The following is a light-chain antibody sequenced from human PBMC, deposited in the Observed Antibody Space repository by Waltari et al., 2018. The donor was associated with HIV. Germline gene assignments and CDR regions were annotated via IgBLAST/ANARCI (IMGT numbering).Light chain of an antibody. CDR3: SSYTSSHTQV. CDR1: SSDVGAYNY. Sequence: QSALTQPASVSGSPGQSITISCTGTSSDVGAYNYVSWYQQHPGKAPEFIIYDVNKQPERVSNRFTGSSSGNTASLAISGLQAEDEADYCCSSYTSSHTQVFGSGTKVTVL. J-gene: IGLJ1*01. CDR2: DVN. V-gene: IGLV2-14*03.